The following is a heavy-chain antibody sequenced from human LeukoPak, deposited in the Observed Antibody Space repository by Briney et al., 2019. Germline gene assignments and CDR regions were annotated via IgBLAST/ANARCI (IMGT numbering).Heavy chain of an antibody. J-gene: IGHJ5*02. CDR1: GGSISSYY. CDR2: IYYSGST. Sequence: SETLSLTCTVSGGSISSYYWSWIRQPPGKGLEWIGYIYYSGSTNYNPSLKSRVTISVDTSKNQFSLKLSSVTAADTAVYYCARGSPATIFGVVIPRAWFDPWGQGTLVTVSS. D-gene: IGHD3-3*01. V-gene: IGHV4-59*12. CDR3: ARGSPATIFGVVIPRAWFDP.